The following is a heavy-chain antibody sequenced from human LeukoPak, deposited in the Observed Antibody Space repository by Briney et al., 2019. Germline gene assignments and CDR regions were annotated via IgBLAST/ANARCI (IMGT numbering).Heavy chain of an antibody. Sequence: GGSLRLSCAASGFTFSDYYMNWVRQAPGKGLEWVSYISSSSSTIYYADSVKGRFTISRDNAKNSLYLQMNSLRAEDTAVYYCAREVDCSGGSCPSYYYYYYGMDVWGQGTTVTVSS. CDR2: ISSSSSTI. CDR1: GFTFSDYY. CDR3: AREVDCSGGSCPSYYYYYYGMDV. J-gene: IGHJ6*02. D-gene: IGHD2-15*01. V-gene: IGHV3-48*01.